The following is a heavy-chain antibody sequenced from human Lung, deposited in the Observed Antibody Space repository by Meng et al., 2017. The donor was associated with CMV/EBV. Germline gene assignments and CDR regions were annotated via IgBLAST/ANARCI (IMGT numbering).Heavy chain of an antibody. CDR1: GFTFSGYS. J-gene: IGHJ4*01. CDR2: ITSRSSNT. Sequence: GEXXKISCVASGFTFSGYSMNWVRQTPGKGLEWVSSITSRSSNTYYSDSVKGRFTISRDNAKNSLYLQMNSLRDEDTAVYYCARDLIRGVVGARPRGPGDLWXHGTXVTVSS. D-gene: IGHD1-26*01. V-gene: IGHV3-21*01. CDR3: ARDLIRGVVGARPRGPGDL.